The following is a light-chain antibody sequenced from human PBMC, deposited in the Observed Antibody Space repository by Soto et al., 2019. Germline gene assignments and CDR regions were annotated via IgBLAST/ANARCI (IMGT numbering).Light chain of an antibody. Sequence: EIVLTQSPGTLSLSPGERATLSCRASQSVSSRLAWYQQKPGQAPRLLIYGASSRATGIPDRFSGSGSGTDFTLTISRLEPEDFAVYYCQQYGSSPQWTFGQGTKVDIK. CDR1: QSVSSR. J-gene: IGKJ1*01. V-gene: IGKV3-20*01. CDR3: QQYGSSPQWT. CDR2: GAS.